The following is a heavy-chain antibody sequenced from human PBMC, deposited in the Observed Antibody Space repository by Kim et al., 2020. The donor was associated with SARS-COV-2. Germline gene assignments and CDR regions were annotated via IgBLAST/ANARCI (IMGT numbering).Heavy chain of an antibody. CDR2: IWYDGSNK. V-gene: IGHV3-33*01. Sequence: GGSLRLSCAASGFTFSSYGMHWVRQAPGKGLEWVAVIWYDGSNKYYADSVKGRFTISRDNSKNTLYLQMNSLRTEDTAVYYCARVEGAPNRSGWLGYWGQGTLVTVSS. D-gene: IGHD6-19*01. J-gene: IGHJ4*02. CDR1: GFTFSSYG. CDR3: ARVEGAPNRSGWLGY.